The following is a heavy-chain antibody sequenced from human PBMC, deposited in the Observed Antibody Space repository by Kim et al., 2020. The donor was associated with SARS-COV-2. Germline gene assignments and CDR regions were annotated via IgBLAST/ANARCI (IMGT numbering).Heavy chain of an antibody. D-gene: IGHD7-27*01. CDR2: I. J-gene: IGHJ4*02. Sequence: IGYADYVKGRFTISRDNAKNSLYLQMNSLRAEDTALYYCAKETGDGYFDYWGQGTLVTVSS. CDR3: AKETGDGYFDY. V-gene: IGHV3-9*01.